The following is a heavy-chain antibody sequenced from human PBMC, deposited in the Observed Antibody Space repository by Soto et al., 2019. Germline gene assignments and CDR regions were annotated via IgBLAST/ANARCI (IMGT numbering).Heavy chain of an antibody. CDR3: ARRWFGELFPFDP. CDR2: IYYSGST. Sequence: SETLSLTCTVSGGSISSSSYYWGWIRQPPGKGLEWIGSIYYSGSTYYNPSLKSRVTISVDTSKNQFSLKLSSVTAADTAVYYCARRWFGELFPFDPWGQGTLVTVSS. V-gene: IGHV4-39*01. CDR1: GGSISSSSYY. J-gene: IGHJ5*02. D-gene: IGHD3-10*01.